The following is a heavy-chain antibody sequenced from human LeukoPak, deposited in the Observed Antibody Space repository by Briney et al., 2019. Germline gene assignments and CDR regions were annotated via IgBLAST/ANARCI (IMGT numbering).Heavy chain of an antibody. CDR3: ARSDSSGYYYDY. CDR2: IYYSGST. V-gene: IGHV4-59*12. Sequence: SETLSLTCTVSGGSISSYYWSWIRQPPGKGLEWIGYIYYSGSTNYNPSLKSRVTISVDTSKNQFSLKLSSVTAADTAVYYCARSDSSGYYYDYWGQGTLVTVSS. J-gene: IGHJ4*02. D-gene: IGHD3-22*01. CDR1: GGSISSYY.